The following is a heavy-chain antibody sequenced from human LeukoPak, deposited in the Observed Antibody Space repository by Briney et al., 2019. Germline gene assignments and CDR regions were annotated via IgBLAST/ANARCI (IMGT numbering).Heavy chain of an antibody. V-gene: IGHV3-30*01. Sequence: GGSLILSCAASGFTFSSYAMHWVRPAPGKGLEWVAVISYDGSNKYYADSVKGRFTISRDNSKNTLYLQMNSLRAEDTAVYYCARGPSYFEDEHYYDSSHDYWGQGTLVTVSS. CDR3: ARGPSYFEDEHYYDSSHDY. CDR2: ISYDGSNK. J-gene: IGHJ4*02. D-gene: IGHD3-22*01. CDR1: GFTFSSYA.